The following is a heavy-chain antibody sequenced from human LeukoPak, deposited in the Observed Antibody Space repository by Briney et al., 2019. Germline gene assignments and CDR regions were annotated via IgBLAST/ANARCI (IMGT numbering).Heavy chain of an antibody. CDR3: ARAVVWFGELLDYYGMDV. CDR2: ISYDGSNK. CDR1: GFTFSSYA. D-gene: IGHD3-10*01. J-gene: IGHJ6*02. V-gene: IGHV3-30-3*01. Sequence: GGSLRLSCAASGFTFSSYAMHWVRQAPGKGLEWVAVISYDGSNKYYADSVKGRFTISRDNSKNTLYLQMNSLRAGDTAVYYCARAVVWFGELLDYYGMDVWGQGTTVTVSS.